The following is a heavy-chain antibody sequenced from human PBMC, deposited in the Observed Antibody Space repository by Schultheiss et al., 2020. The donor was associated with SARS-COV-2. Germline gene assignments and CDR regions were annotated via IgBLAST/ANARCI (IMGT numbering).Heavy chain of an antibody. CDR3: ARGLYPYSYGFP. V-gene: IGHV4-59*02. CDR2: IYYSGST. D-gene: IGHD5-18*01. J-gene: IGHJ5*02. CDR1: AGSVGGYY. Sequence: GSLRLSCTFSAGSVGGYYWHWIRQPPGKGLEWIGYIYYSGSTNYNPSLKSRVTISVDTSKNQFSLKLNSVNAADTAVYYCARGLYPYSYGFPWGQGTLVTVSS.